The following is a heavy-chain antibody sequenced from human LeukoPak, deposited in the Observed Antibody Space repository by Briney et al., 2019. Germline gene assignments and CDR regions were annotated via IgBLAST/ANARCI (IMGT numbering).Heavy chain of an antibody. V-gene: IGHV3-11*01. CDR3: ATRVYCGGDCYSSHGMDV. Sequence: GSLRLSCAASGFTFSDYYMSWIRQAPGKGLEWVSYINNSGITIYYTDSVKGRFTISRDNAKNSLYLQMNSLRPEDTAVYYCATRVYCGGDCYSSHGMDVWGPGTTVTVSS. J-gene: IGHJ6*02. D-gene: IGHD2-21*02. CDR1: GFTFSDYY. CDR2: INNSGITI.